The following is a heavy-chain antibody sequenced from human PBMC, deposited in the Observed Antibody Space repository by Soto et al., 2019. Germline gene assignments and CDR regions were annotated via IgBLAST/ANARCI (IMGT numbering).Heavy chain of an antibody. CDR3: AKEGRYAASGLDALDI. V-gene: IGHV3-23*01. CDR1: GFTFRFA. CDR2: ISGTGYTT. J-gene: IGHJ3*02. Sequence: EMQLLESGGNLVQPGGSLRLSCAASGFTFRFAMSWVRQAPGKGLEWVSSISGTGYTTYYADSVKGRFTISRDNSNNTLYLQMRSLRAEDTALYYCAKEGRYAASGLDALDIWGQGTMVTVFS. D-gene: IGHD2-2*01.